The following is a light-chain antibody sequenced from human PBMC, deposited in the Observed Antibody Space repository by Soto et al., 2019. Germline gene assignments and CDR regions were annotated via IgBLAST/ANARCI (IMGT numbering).Light chain of an antibody. CDR2: DVS. Sequence: QSALTQPRSVSGSPGQSVTISCTGTSSDFGSYNYVSWYQQHPGKAPKVMVYDVSKRPSGVPDRFSGSKSGNTASLTISGLQAEDEADYYCCSYAGTYTSDVVFGGGTKLTVL. CDR1: SSDFGSYNY. V-gene: IGLV2-11*01. CDR3: CSYAGTYTSDVV. J-gene: IGLJ2*01.